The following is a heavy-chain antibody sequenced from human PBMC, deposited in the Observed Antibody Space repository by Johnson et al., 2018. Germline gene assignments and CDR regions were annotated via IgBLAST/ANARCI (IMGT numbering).Heavy chain of an antibody. Sequence: VQLVESGGGLVQPGGSLRLCCAASGFTLSSYWTIWVRQAPGKGLAWVASIHQDGSDTYYVDSVTGRFTISRDSAKNSLYLKMNSLRAEDTAVYYCARAVPRITIFAPYMDVWGKGTTVTVSS. J-gene: IGHJ6*03. CDR1: GFTLSSYW. CDR2: IHQDGSDT. CDR3: ARAVPRITIFAPYMDV. D-gene: IGHD3-3*01. V-gene: IGHV3-7*01.